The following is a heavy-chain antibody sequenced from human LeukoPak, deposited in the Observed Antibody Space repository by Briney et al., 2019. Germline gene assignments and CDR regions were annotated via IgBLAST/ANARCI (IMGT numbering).Heavy chain of an antibody. J-gene: IGHJ4*02. D-gene: IGHD2-2*01. CDR1: GFTFSSYG. Sequence: GTLRLSCAASGFTFSSYGMSWVRQAPGKGLEWVSAISGSGGSTYYADSVKGRFTISRDNSKNTLYLQMNSLRAEDTAVYYCAKPGINSVSWASCYDYWGQGTLVTVSS. CDR3: AKPGINSVSWASCYDY. CDR2: ISGSGGST. V-gene: IGHV3-23*01.